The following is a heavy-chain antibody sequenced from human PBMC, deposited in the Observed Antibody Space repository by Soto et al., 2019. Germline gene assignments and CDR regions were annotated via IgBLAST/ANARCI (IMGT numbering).Heavy chain of an antibody. CDR3: ARDSEIGGMDV. J-gene: IGHJ6*02. CDR2: INPSGST. CDR1: GGSFSTYD. Sequence: PSETLSLTCVVSGGSFSTYDYNWIRQSPGKGLEWIGEINPSGSTYYNTSRKSRVTISVDRSKNQFSLKLCSVTAADTAVYYCARDSEIGGMDVWGQGTTVTVSS. V-gene: IGHV4-34*01. D-gene: IGHD6-13*01.